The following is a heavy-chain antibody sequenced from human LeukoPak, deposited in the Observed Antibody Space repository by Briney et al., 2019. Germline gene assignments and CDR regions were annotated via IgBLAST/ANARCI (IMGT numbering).Heavy chain of an antibody. J-gene: IGHJ3*02. Sequence: SETLSLTCTVSGGSISSYYWSWIRQPPGKGLEWIGYMYYSGSTNYNPSLKSRVTISVDTSKNQFSLKLSSVTAADTAVYYCARGGSIVGATPHDTFDIWGQGTMVTASS. V-gene: IGHV4-59*01. CDR3: ARGGSIVGATPHDTFDI. D-gene: IGHD1-26*01. CDR1: GGSISSYY. CDR2: MYYSGST.